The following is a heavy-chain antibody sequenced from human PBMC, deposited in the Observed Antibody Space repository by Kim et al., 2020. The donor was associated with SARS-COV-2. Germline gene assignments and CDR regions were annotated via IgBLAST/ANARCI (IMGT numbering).Heavy chain of an antibody. V-gene: IGHV4-31*02. Sequence: YHPSLTSRVTISVDTSKNQFSLKLSSVTAADTAVYYCARLNSSGYYNFDYWGQGTLVTVSS. J-gene: IGHJ4*02. CDR3: ARLNSSGYYNFDY. D-gene: IGHD3-22*01.